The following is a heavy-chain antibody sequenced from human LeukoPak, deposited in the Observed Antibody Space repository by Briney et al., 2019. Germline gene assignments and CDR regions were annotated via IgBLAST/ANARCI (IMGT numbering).Heavy chain of an antibody. J-gene: IGHJ2*01. Sequence: GGSLTLSCVSCVLIFVDYALHWLRQAPCRGRDGVGLISWDVGNTYYAESVKGRFTISRENSKNSLYLKMNSLRAEDTALYYCAKDRTMSSSWYFDLWGRGTLVTVSS. CDR3: AKDRTMSSSWYFDL. CDR2: ISWDVGNT. CDR1: VLIFVDYA. V-gene: IGHV3-43D*03. D-gene: IGHD6-13*01.